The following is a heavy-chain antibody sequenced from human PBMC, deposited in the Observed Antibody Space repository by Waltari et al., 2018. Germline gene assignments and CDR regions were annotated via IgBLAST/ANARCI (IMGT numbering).Heavy chain of an antibody. CDR3: ARGRFGELDY. V-gene: IGHV4-59*01. D-gene: IGHD3-10*01. CDR2: IYYSGST. J-gene: IGHJ4*02. Sequence: QVQLQESGPGLVKPSETLSLTCTVSGGSISSYYWSWIRQPPGKGLEWIGYIYYSGSTTSNPALKSRVTISVDTSKNQFSLKLSSVTAADTAVYYCARGRFGELDYWGQGTLVTVSS. CDR1: GGSISSYY.